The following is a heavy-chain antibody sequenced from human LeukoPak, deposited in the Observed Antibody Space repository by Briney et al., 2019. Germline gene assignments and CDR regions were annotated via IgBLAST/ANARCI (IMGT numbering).Heavy chain of an antibody. CDR2: IKQDGSEK. J-gene: IGHJ4*02. V-gene: IGHV3-7*01. Sequence: GGSLRLSCAASGFTFDDYGMSWVRQAPGKGLEWVANIKQDGSEKYYVDSVKGRFTISRDNAKNSLYLQMNSLRAEDTAVYYCARETTPGGLYYFDYWGQGTLVTVSS. D-gene: IGHD4-23*01. CDR1: GFTFDDYG. CDR3: ARETTPGGLYYFDY.